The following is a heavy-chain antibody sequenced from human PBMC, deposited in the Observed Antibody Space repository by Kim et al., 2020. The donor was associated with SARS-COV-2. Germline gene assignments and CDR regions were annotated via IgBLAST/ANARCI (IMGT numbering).Heavy chain of an antibody. CDR3: ARDREDGFDY. Sequence: IYYADSVKGRFTISRDNAKNSLYLQMNSLRAEDTAVYYCARDREDGFDYWGQGTLVTVSS. CDR2: I. D-gene: IGHD2-8*01. J-gene: IGHJ4*02. V-gene: IGHV3-11*01.